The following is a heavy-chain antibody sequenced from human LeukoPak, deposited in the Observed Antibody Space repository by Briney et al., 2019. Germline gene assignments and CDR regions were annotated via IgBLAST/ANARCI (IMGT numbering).Heavy chain of an antibody. CDR1: GFTFSNYG. V-gene: IGHV3-30*18. Sequence: GGSLRLSCAASGFTFSNYGMQWVRQAPGKGLEWVAVISYTGETKYYGDSVKGRFTISRDNSKNTLYLQMNSLRAEDTAVYYCVKEADEYSSSSSDYWGQGTLVTVSS. CDR3: VKEADEYSSSSSDY. J-gene: IGHJ4*02. CDR2: ISYTGETK. D-gene: IGHD6-6*01.